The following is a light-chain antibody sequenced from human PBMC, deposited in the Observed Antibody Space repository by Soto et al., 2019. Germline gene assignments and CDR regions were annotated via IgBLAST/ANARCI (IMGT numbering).Light chain of an antibody. J-gene: IGKJ4*01. Sequence: EIVLTQSPATLSLSPGERATLSCRASQSVSGCLAWYQQKPGQAPRLLIYDASNRATGIPARFSGCGSGTDFTLTISSLEPEDFAVYYCQQRCNWPPVTFGGGTKVEIK. CDR1: QSVSGC. CDR2: DAS. V-gene: IGKV3-11*01. CDR3: QQRCNWPPVT.